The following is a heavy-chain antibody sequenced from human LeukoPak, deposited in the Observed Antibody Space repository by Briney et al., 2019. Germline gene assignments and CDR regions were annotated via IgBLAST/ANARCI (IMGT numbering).Heavy chain of an antibody. CDR3: AKDPFRARISAPDY. CDR2: ISGSGGST. V-gene: IGHV3-23*01. Sequence: PGGSLRLSCAASGFTFSSYSMNWVRQAPGKGLEWVSAISGSGGSTYYADSVKGRFTISRDNSKNTLYLQINSLRAEDTAVYYCAKDPFRARISAPDYWGQGTLVTVSS. D-gene: IGHD6-6*01. CDR1: GFTFSSYS. J-gene: IGHJ4*02.